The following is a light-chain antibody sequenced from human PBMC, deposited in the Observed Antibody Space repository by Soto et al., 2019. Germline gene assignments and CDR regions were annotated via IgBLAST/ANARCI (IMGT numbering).Light chain of an antibody. V-gene: IGKV3-20*01. Sequence: EIVLTQSPGTLPLSPGERATLSCRASQSVSSSYLAWYQEKPGQAPRLLIYGASSRATGIPDRLSGSGSGTEFTLTISRLEPEDFAVYYCQQYGSSPITFGQGTRLEIK. CDR3: QQYGSSPIT. J-gene: IGKJ5*01. CDR1: QSVSSSY. CDR2: GAS.